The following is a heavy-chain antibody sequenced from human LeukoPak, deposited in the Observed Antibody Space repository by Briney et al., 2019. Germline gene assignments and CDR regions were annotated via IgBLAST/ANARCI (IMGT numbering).Heavy chain of an antibody. CDR1: GYTFTSYD. CDR2: MNPNSGNT. Sequence: GASVKVSCKASGYTFTSYDINWVRQATGQGLEWMGWMNPNSGNTGYAQKFQGRVTMTRNTSISTAYMELSSLRSEDTAVYYCARATYSSSWSYNWFDPWGQGTLVTVSS. V-gene: IGHV1-8*01. D-gene: IGHD6-13*01. J-gene: IGHJ5*02. CDR3: ARATYSSSWSYNWFDP.